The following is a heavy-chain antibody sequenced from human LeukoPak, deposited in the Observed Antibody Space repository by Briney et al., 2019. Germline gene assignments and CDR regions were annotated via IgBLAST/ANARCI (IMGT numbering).Heavy chain of an antibody. V-gene: IGHV3-23*01. CDR2: ISGSGGST. CDR1: GFTFSSYA. CDR3: ATLGAYDFWSGYYTGFIDY. J-gene: IGHJ4*02. D-gene: IGHD3-3*01. Sequence: PGGSLRLSCAASGFTFSSYAMSWVRQAPGKGLEWVSAISGSGGSTYYADSVKGRFTISGDNSKNTLYLQMNSLRAEDTAVYYCATLGAYDFWSGYYTGFIDYWGQGTLVTVSS.